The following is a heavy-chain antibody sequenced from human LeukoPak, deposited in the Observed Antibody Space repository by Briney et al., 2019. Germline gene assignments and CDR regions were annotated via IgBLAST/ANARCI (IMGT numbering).Heavy chain of an antibody. V-gene: IGHV1-3*01. Sequence: GASVKVSCKASGYIFINYVMHWVRRAPGQRLEWMGWINADNGDTKYSQKFQDRVTIARDTSAGTAYMELSSLRSEDTAVYYCARDRGGTGDFDYWGQGTLVTVSS. CDR1: GYIFINYV. CDR3: ARDRGGTGDFDY. J-gene: IGHJ4*02. D-gene: IGHD1-1*01. CDR2: INADNGDT.